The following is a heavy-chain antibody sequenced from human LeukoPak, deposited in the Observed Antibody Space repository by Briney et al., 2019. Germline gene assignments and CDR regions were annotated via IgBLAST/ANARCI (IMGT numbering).Heavy chain of an antibody. D-gene: IGHD5-12*01. Sequence: SQTLSLTCTVSGGSLSSADSYWSWIRQPPGKGLEWIGYIFYSGNSYYNPSLKSRLTISVDTSKNQFSLKLSSVTAADTAMYYCARLGYNDYVNYWGQGTLVTVSS. CDR1: GGSLSSADSY. CDR2: IFYSGNS. V-gene: IGHV4-30-4*01. CDR3: ARLGYNDYVNY. J-gene: IGHJ4*02.